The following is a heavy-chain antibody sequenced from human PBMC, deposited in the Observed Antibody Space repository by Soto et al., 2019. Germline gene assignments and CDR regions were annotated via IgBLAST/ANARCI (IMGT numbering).Heavy chain of an antibody. D-gene: IGHD6-6*01. J-gene: IGHJ6*02. CDR2: VIPKASQP. V-gene: IGHV1-69*09. Sequence: QVQLVQSGAEVKKPGSSVTVSCTASGGTFSSYAVNWVRQAPGQGLEWMGMVIPKASQPKYAQKFQGRVTITADYSTAYMEVSSLTSDDTAVYYCARESSSPNFFYYGMDVWGQGTTVIVSS. CDR1: GGTFSSYA. CDR3: ARESSSPNFFYYGMDV.